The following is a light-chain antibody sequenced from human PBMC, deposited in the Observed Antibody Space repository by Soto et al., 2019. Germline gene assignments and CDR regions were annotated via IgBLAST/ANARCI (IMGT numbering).Light chain of an antibody. J-gene: IGKJ3*01. CDR1: QSVSNY. Sequence: EIVMTHSPGTLSVSPGERATLSCRAGQSVSNYVAWYQQKPGQAPRLLIYDASNRATGIPARFSGSGSGTDFTLTISSLEPEDFAVYYCQQRSNWLFGSGTKVDI. CDR2: DAS. V-gene: IGKV3-11*01. CDR3: QQRSNWL.